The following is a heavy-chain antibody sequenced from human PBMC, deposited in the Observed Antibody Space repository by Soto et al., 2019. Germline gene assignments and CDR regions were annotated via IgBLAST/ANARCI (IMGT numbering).Heavy chain of an antibody. J-gene: IGHJ6*02. CDR3: ASTAARGRLYYYCGMDV. CDR1: GGTFSSYA. V-gene: IGHV1-69*06. D-gene: IGHD2-2*01. Sequence: SVKVSCKASGGTFSSYAISWVRQAPGQGLEWMGGIIPIFGTANYAQKFQGRVTITADKSTSTDYMELSSLRSEDPAVYYCASTAARGRLYYYCGMDVWGQGTTVTVSS. CDR2: IIPIFGTA.